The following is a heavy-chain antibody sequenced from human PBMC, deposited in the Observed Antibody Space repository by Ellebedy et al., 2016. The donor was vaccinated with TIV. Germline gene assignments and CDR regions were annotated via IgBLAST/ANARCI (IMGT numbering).Heavy chain of an antibody. CDR1: GFTFNYA. J-gene: IGHJ4*02. CDR2: ISYDGNSQ. V-gene: IGHV3-30-3*01. Sequence: GGSLRLXXAASGFTFNYAVHWVRQAPGKGLEWVAVISYDGNSQYYADSVKGRFTISRDNAKNTLYLQMNSLRAEDTAVYYCARASGSYYFDYWGQGTLVTVSS. CDR3: ARASGSYYFDY. D-gene: IGHD3-10*01.